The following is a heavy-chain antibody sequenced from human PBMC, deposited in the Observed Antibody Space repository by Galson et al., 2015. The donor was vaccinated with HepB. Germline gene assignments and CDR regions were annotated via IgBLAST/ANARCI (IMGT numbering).Heavy chain of an antibody. CDR1: GFTFSSYA. J-gene: IGHJ6*03. CDR2: IWYDGSNK. D-gene: IGHD1-26*01. CDR3: ARDPRRSGSYWRYYYYYYMDV. V-gene: IGHV3-33*08. Sequence: SLRLSCAASGFTFSSYAMHWVRQAPGKGLEWVAVIWYDGSNKYYADSVKGRFTISRDNSKNTLYLQMNSLRAEDTAVYYCARDPRRSGSYWRYYYYYYMDVWGKGTTVTVSS.